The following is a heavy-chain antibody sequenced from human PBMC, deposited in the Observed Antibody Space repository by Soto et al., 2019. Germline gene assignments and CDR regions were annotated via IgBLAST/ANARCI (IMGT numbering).Heavy chain of an antibody. CDR2: ISYDGSNK. CDR1: GFTFSSYG. J-gene: IGHJ6*02. V-gene: IGHV3-30*18. CDR3: AKDIIAAAGINYYYYGMDV. Sequence: PGGSLRLSCAASGFTFSSYGMHWVRQAPGKGLEWVAVISYDGSNKYYADSVKGRLTISRDNSKNTLYLQMNSLRAEDTAVYYCAKDIIAAAGINYYYYGMDVWGQGTTVTVSS. D-gene: IGHD6-13*01.